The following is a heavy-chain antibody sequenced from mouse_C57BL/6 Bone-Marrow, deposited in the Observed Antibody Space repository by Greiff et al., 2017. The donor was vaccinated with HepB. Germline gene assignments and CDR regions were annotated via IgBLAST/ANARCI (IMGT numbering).Heavy chain of an antibody. Sequence: VQLQQSGPELVKPGASVKISCKASGYSFTDYNMNWVKQSNGKSLEWIGVINPNYGTTSYNQKFKGKATFTVNQSSSTSYMHLNSLTSEDSAVYYCARGSNYPAWFAYWGQGTLVTVSA. D-gene: IGHD2-5*01. CDR2: INPNYGTT. J-gene: IGHJ3*01. CDR3: ARGSNYPAWFAY. CDR1: GYSFTDYN. V-gene: IGHV1-39*01.